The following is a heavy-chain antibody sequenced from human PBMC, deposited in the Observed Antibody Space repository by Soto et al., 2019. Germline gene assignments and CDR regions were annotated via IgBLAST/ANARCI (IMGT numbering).Heavy chain of an antibody. V-gene: IGHV1-8*01. CDR3: ARGPANYDFWSGYYTLLGAFDI. CDR2: MNPNSGNT. D-gene: IGHD3-3*01. J-gene: IGHJ3*02. Sequence: GASVKVSCKASGYTFTCYDINWVRQSTGQGLEWMGWMNPNSGNTGYAQKFQGRVTMTRNTSISTAYMELSSLRSEDTAVYYCARGPANYDFWSGYYTLLGAFDIWGQGTMVTVSS. CDR1: GYTFTCYD.